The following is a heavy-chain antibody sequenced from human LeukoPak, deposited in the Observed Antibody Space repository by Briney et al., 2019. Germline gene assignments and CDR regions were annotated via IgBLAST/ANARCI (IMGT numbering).Heavy chain of an antibody. CDR2: ISGNGDDT. D-gene: IGHD6-19*01. CDR3: AREGITVAGTFDY. V-gene: IGHV3-64*01. J-gene: IGHJ4*02. Sequence: GGSLRLSCVASEFTFSSYTMHWFRQAPGKGLEYVSAISGNGDDTYYANSVKGRFTVSRDNSKNTLCLQMGSLRAEDMAVYYCAREGITVAGTFDYWGQGTLVTVSS. CDR1: EFTFSSYT.